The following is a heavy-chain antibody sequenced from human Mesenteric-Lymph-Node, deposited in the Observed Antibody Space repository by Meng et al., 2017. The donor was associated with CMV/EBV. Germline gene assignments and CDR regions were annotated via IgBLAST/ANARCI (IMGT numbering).Heavy chain of an antibody. Sequence: GSLRLSCTVSGGSISSSSYYWSWIRQPPGKGLEWIGWIYYSGTTIYNPSLKSRVTISVDMSRNQVSLNLRSVTTADAAVYYCARSCVLGYCSTTSGGAFDPWGQGTLVTVSS. J-gene: IGHJ5*02. CDR1: GGSISSSSYY. V-gene: IGHV4-61*01. D-gene: IGHD3-16*01. CDR2: IYYSGTT. CDR3: ARSCVLGYCSTTSGGAFDP.